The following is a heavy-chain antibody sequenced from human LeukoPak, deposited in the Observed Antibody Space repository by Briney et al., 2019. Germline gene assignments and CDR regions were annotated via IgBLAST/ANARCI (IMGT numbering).Heavy chain of an antibody. CDR3: ARDYDVLTAYPPTQLFDP. D-gene: IGHD3-9*01. CDR2: INHSGNS. CDR1: GGSFSDYY. Sequence: PSETLSLTCAVYGGSFSDYYWSWIRQPPGKGLEWIGEINHSGNSNYNPSLKSRVTISVDTSKNQFSLKLNSVTAADTAVYYCARDYDVLTAYPPTQLFDPWGQGTLVTVSS. J-gene: IGHJ5*02. V-gene: IGHV4-34*01.